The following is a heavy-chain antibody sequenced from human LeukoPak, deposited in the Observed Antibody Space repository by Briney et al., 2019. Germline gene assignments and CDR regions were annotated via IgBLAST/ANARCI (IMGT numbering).Heavy chain of an antibody. CDR1: GFTFSNYA. CDR3: AKDKGGWRFDY. Sequence: GGSLRLSCAASGFTFSNYAMTWVRQAPGKGLEWVSSISSSGVNTYYADSVKGRFSISRDNSKNTLYLQMNSLRVEDTAIYYCAKDKGGWRFDYWGQGALVTLSS. V-gene: IGHV3-23*01. CDR2: ISSSGVNT. J-gene: IGHJ4*02. D-gene: IGHD3-16*01.